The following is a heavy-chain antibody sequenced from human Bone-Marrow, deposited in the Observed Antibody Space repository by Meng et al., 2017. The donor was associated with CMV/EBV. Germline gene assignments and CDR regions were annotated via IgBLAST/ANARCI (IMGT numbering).Heavy chain of an antibody. CDR2: ISWNHGNI. Sequence: SLKISCAASGFRFDDHAMHWVRQAPGKGLQWVSGISWNHGNIGDADSVKGRFTISRDNAKNSLYLQMNSLRAEDTAVYYCARGGRNYDYVWGSYLLNYFDYWGQGTLVTVSS. J-gene: IGHJ4*02. D-gene: IGHD3-16*02. CDR1: GFRFDDHA. CDR3: ARGGRNYDYVWGSYLLNYFDY. V-gene: IGHV3-9*01.